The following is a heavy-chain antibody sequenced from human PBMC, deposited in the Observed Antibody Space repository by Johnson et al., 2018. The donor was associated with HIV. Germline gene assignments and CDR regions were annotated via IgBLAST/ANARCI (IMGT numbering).Heavy chain of an antibody. Sequence: VQLVESGGGLVQPGGSLRLSCAASGFTFDDYVVSWVRHAPGKGLEWVSSINWNGGGTGYADSVKGRFTISRDNAKNSLYLQMNSLRAEDTALYYCARELWELNSFDLWGQGTLVTVSS. V-gene: IGHV3-20*04. CDR2: INWNGGGT. CDR1: GFTFDDYV. CDR3: ARELWELNSFDL. J-gene: IGHJ3*01. D-gene: IGHD1-26*01.